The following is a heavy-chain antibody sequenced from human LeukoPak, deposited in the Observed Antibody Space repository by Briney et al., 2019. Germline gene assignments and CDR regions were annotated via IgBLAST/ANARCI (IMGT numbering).Heavy chain of an antibody. CDR1: GYTFTSYD. D-gene: IGHD3-22*01. CDR2: MNPNSGNT. V-gene: IGHV1-8*01. Sequence: GASVKVSCKASGYTFTSYDINWVRQATGQGLEWMGWMNPNSGNTGYAQKFQGRVTMTRNTSISTAYMELSSLRSEDTAVYYCARVVRYYYDSSGYCRLPQEYYYYYYGMDVWGQGTTVTVSS. CDR3: ARVVRYYYDSSGYCRLPQEYYYYYYGMDV. J-gene: IGHJ6*02.